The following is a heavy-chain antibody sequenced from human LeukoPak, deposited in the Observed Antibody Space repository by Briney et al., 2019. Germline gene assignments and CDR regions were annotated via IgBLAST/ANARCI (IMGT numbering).Heavy chain of an antibody. CDR2: IIPILGIA. Sequence: SVKVSCKASGGTFGSYAISWVRQAPGQGLEWMGRIIPILGIANYAQKFQGRVTITADKSTSTAYMELSSLRSEDTAVYYCARGGDYGDYYGMDVWGQGTTVTVSS. CDR3: ARGGDYGDYYGMDV. J-gene: IGHJ6*02. V-gene: IGHV1-69*04. CDR1: GGTFGSYA. D-gene: IGHD4-17*01.